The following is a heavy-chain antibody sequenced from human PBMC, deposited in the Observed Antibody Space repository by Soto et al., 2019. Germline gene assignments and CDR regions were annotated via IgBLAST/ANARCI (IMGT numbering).Heavy chain of an antibody. CDR1: GFSLSTSLMC. V-gene: IGHV2-70*01. J-gene: IGHJ4*02. CDR3: ARGVGDLLWKARPYYFDY. CDR2: IDWDDDK. D-gene: IGHD3-10*01. Sequence: GPTLVNPTQTLTLTCTFSGFSLSTSLMCVSWIRQPPGKALEWLALIDWDDDKYYSTSLKTRLTISKDTSKNQVVLTMTNMDPVDTATYYCARGVGDLLWKARPYYFDYWGQGTLVTVPS.